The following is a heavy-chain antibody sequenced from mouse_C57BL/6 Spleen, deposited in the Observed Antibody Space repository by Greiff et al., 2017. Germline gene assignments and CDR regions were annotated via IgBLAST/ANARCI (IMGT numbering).Heavy chain of an antibody. D-gene: IGHD2-3*01. V-gene: IGHV1-85*01. CDR2: SYPRDGST. Sequence: QVQLQQSGPELVKPGASVKLSCKASGYTFTSYDINWVKQRPGQGLEWIGWSYPRDGSTKYNEKFKGKATLTVATSSSTAYMELHSLTSEDSAVYFCAGGYYDYAMDYWGQGTSVTVSS. CDR1: GYTFTSYD. CDR3: AGGYYDYAMDY. J-gene: IGHJ4*01.